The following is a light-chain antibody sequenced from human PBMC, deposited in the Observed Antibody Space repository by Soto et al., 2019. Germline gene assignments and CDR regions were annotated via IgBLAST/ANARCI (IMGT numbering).Light chain of an antibody. CDR2: EVS. J-gene: IGLJ1*01. V-gene: IGLV2-14*01. CDR3: SSYTSSSTYV. CDR1: TGNVGGYNY. Sequence: QSALTQPASVSGSPGQTIPISCTETTGNVGGYNYVSWYQQHPGKAPKLMIYEVSNRPSGVSNRFSGSKSGNTASLTISGLQAEDEADYYCSSYTSSSTYVFGTGTKVTVL.